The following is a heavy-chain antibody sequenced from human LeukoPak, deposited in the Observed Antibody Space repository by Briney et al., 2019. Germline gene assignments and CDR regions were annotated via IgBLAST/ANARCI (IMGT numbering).Heavy chain of an antibody. CDR2: INPNSGGT. J-gene: IGHJ4*02. CDR1: GYTFTGYY. D-gene: IGHD1-26*01. CDR3: ARDPIVGVTGVYFDY. Sequence: ASVKVSCKASGYTFTGYYMHWVRQAPGQGLEWMGWINPNSGGTNYAQKFQGRVTMTRNTSISTAYMELSRLRSDDTAVYYCARDPIVGVTGVYFDYWGQGTLVIVSS. V-gene: IGHV1-2*02.